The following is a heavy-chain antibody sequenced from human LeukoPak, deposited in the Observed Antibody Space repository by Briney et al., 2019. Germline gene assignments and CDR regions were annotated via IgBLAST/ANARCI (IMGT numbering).Heavy chain of an antibody. CDR2: ISGSGGST. V-gene: IGHV3-23*01. CDR3: AKDSEDIVVVTAILDY. Sequence: GGSLRHSCAASGFTFSSYAMSWVHQAPGYGLEWVSAISGSGGSTYYADSVKGRFTISRDNSKNTLYLQMNSLRAEDTAVYYCAKDSEDIVVVTAILDYWVQGTLVTVSS. D-gene: IGHD2-21*02. J-gene: IGHJ4*02. CDR1: GFTFSSYA.